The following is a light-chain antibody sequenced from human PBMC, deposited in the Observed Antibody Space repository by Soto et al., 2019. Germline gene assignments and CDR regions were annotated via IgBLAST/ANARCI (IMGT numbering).Light chain of an antibody. J-gene: IGKJ5*01. V-gene: IGKV3-20*01. CDR3: QHYGSSPPIT. CDR2: DAS. Sequence: DIVLTQSPGTLSLSPGERATLSCRASQSVRGTSLAWYQQKPGQAPRLLIYDASNRATGIPDRFSGGGSGTDFTLTISRLEPEDFAVYYCQHYGSSPPITFGQGTRLEIK. CDR1: QSVRGTS.